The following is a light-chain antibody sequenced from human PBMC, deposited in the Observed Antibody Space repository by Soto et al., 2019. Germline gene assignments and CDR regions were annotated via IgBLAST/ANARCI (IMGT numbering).Light chain of an antibody. J-gene: IGKJ2*01. V-gene: IGKV1-39*01. CDR2: TSG. CDR3: QQTYNTPYT. Sequence: IHMTQSPSSLSASVGDRVTITCRASQRITTYLNWYQQKPGEAPKLLISTSGTLQRGVPSRFTGSGSGTDFTLTITGLQPADFATYFRQQTYNTPYTFGQGTKLEIK. CDR1: QRITTY.